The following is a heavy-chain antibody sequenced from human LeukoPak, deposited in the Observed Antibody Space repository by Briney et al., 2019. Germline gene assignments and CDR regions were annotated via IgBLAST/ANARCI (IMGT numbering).Heavy chain of an antibody. D-gene: IGHD6-13*01. CDR1: GFTFSSYA. CDR3: AKDRGGAGTPHLDY. CDR2: VSYGGSYK. Sequence: GGSLRLSCAASGFTFSSYAMHWVRQAPGKGLEWVAIVSYGGSYKYYADSVKGRFTISRDNSKNTLYLQMNRLRPEDTAVYYCAKDRGGAGTPHLDYWGQGTLVTVSS. V-gene: IGHV3-30*18. J-gene: IGHJ4*02.